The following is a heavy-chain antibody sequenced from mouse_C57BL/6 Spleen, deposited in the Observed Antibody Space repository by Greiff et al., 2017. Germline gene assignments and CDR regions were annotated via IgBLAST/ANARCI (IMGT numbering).Heavy chain of an antibody. D-gene: IGHD1-1*01. CDR3: AGSAYYYGSSGYGDFDV. Sequence: QVQLQQSGAELAKPGASVKLSCKASGYTFTSYWMHWVKQRPGQGLEWIGYLNPSSGYTKYNQKFKDKATLTADKSSSTAYMQLSSLTYEGSAVYYCAGSAYYYGSSGYGDFDVWGRGTTVTVAS. CDR2: LNPSSGYT. V-gene: IGHV1-7*01. J-gene: IGHJ1*03. CDR1: GYTFTSYW.